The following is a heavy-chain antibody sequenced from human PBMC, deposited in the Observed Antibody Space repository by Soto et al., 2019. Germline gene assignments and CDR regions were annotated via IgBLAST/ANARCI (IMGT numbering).Heavy chain of an antibody. J-gene: IGHJ4*02. Sequence: GGSLRLSCAASGFIFSSYPMSWVRQAPGKGLEWVSSISGGGGSTYYADSVRGRFTISRDNSKNTLLMQMNSLRGEDTAVYYCARPPSDRSNWYTFAFWGQGTQVTVSS. CDR3: ARPPSDRSNWYTFAF. D-gene: IGHD6-13*01. V-gene: IGHV3-23*01. CDR2: ISGGGGST. CDR1: GFIFSSYP.